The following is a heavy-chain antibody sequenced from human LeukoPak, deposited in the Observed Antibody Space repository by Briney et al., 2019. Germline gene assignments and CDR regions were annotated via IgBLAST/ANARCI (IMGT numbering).Heavy chain of an antibody. V-gene: IGHV3-48*02. CDR1: GFTFSNYG. J-gene: IGHJ4*02. D-gene: IGHD3-10*01. CDR2: ISSSSSTI. CDR3: ARDKYFRRGMVRGDY. Sequence: GGSLRLSCAASGFTFSNYGMHWVRQAPGKGLEWVSYISSSSSTIYYADSVKGRFTISRDNAKNSLYLQMNSLRDEDTAVYYCARDKYFRRGMVRGDYWGQGTLVTVSS.